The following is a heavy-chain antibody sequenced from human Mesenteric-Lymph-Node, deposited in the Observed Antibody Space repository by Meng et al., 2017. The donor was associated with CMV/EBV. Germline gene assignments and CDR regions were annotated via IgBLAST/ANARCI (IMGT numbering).Heavy chain of an antibody. D-gene: IGHD1/OR15-1a*01. CDR2: VSYEGRSR. CDR1: GFTFRDYA. CDR3: TRRMNIDAFDF. Sequence: GGSLRLSCVGSGFTFRDYAMHWVRQAPGKGLEWVAVVSYEGRSRFHADSVEGRFSISRDNSKSTVYLQMNSLRADDTAIYYCTRRMNIDAFDFWGQGTLVTVSS. V-gene: IGHV3-30*04. J-gene: IGHJ3*01.